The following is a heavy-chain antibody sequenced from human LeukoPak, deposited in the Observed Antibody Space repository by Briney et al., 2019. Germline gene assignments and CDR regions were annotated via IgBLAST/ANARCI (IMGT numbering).Heavy chain of an antibody. CDR2: INPNRGGT. Sequence: ASVKVSCQASGYTFTGYYMHWVRQATGQGMAWMGRINPNRGGTNYAQKFQGRVTMTRDTSISTAYMELSRLRSDDTAVYYCARGCDYYFDYWGQGTLVTVSS. J-gene: IGHJ4*02. CDR3: ARGCDYYFDY. CDR1: GYTFTGYY. V-gene: IGHV1-2*06. D-gene: IGHD2-21*01.